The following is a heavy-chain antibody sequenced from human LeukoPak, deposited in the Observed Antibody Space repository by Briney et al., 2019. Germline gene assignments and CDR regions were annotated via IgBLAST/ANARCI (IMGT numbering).Heavy chain of an antibody. CDR3: ARDPLRLGYARTNWFDR. Sequence: APVRPSCKASGYTFTRYYMHCVRDAPGHGLEWRGRINPNSSVTKYAQKFHGRVTMTRDTSISTAYMELSRLRSDATAVYYCARDPLRLGYARTNWFDRWGEGTLVTV. CDR1: GYTFTRYY. J-gene: IGHJ5*02. D-gene: IGHD2-15*01. V-gene: IGHV1-2*06. CDR2: INPNSSVT.